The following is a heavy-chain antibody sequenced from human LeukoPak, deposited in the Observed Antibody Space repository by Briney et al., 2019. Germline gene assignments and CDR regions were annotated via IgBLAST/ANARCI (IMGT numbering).Heavy chain of an antibody. CDR1: GCTFSRYA. CDR3: ARTFGDLTGYYRPVGYYYYYMDV. D-gene: IGHD3-9*01. V-gene: IGHV1-69*13. J-gene: IGHJ6*03. Sequence: ASVKVSCKASGCTFSRYAIRWVRQAPGPGIEWMGVIIPIFGTANYAQKFQGRVTITADESTSTAYMELSSLRSEDTAVYYCARTFGDLTGYYRPVGYYYYYMDVWGKGTTVTISS. CDR2: IIPIFGTA.